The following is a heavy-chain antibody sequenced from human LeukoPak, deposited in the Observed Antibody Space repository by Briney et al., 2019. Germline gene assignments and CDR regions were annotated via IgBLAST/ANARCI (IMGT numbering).Heavy chain of an antibody. CDR2: IFHSGST. CDR3: ARTDSPSGWSGLSFGY. CDR1: GGSISSSNW. J-gene: IGHJ4*02. V-gene: IGHV4-4*02. D-gene: IGHD6-19*01. Sequence: SGTLSLTCAVSGGSISSSNWWSWVRQPPGKGLEWIGQIFHSGSTNYNPSLKSRVTISVDKSQNQFSLKLTSVTAAVTAVYYCARTDSPSGWSGLSFGYWGQGILVTVSS.